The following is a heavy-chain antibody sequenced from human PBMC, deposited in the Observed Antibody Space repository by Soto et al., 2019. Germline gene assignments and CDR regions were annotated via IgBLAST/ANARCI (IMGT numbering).Heavy chain of an antibody. D-gene: IGHD1-1*01. CDR3: AKSRDAYNFYFYYGMDV. V-gene: IGHV3-30*18. J-gene: IGHJ6*02. CDR2: ILYDGSNK. CDR1: GFTFYNYA. Sequence: LRLSCAASGFTFYNYAMNWVRQTPGKGLEWVALILYDGSNKYYADSVKGRFTISRDNSKNTLYLQVSSLRAEDTAVYYCAKSRDAYNFYFYYGMDVWGQGTSVTVSS.